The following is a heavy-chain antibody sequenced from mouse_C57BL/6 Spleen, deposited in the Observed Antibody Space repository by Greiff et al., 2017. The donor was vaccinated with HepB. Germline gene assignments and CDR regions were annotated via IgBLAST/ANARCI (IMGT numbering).Heavy chain of an antibody. V-gene: IGHV1-52*01. CDR2: IDPSDSET. Sequence: QVQLKQPGAELVRPGSSVKLSCKASGYTFTSYWMHWVKQRPIQGLEWIGNIDPSDSETHYNQKFKDKATLTVDKSSSTAYMQLSSLTSEDSAVYYCARWDYGSSYYFDYWGQGTTLTVSS. D-gene: IGHD1-1*01. J-gene: IGHJ2*01. CDR3: ARWDYGSSYYFDY. CDR1: GYTFTSYW.